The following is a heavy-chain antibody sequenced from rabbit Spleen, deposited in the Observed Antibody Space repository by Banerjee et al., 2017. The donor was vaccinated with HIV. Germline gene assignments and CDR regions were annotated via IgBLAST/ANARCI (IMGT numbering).Heavy chain of an antibody. J-gene: IGHJ4*01. CDR2: IEPIFGTT. D-gene: IGHD2-1*01. CDR3: VRDLGYDDYSEKGYFNL. V-gene: IGHV1S47*01. CDR1: GFDFSNYG. Sequence: QEQLVESGGGLVQPGGSLKLSCKASGFDFSNYGVSWVRQAPGKGLEWIGYIEPIFGTTYYASWVNGRFTISSHDAQNTLYLQLNSLTAADTATYFCVRDLGYDDYSEKGYFNLWGPGTLVTVS.